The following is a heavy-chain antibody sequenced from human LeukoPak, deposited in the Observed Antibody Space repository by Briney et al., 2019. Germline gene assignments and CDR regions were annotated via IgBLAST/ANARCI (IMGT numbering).Heavy chain of an antibody. D-gene: IGHD3-10*01. CDR1: GFTFNNYW. J-gene: IGHJ6*02. Sequence: PGGSLRLSCAASGFTFNNYWMHWVRQAPGKGLVWVSRIYSDGSSPSYADSVKGRFTISRDNAKNTLFLRMHSLRAEDTAVYYCARGPLVRGVISYHYYGLDVWGQGTTVTVSS. V-gene: IGHV3-74*01. CDR3: ARGPLVRGVISYHYYGLDV. CDR2: IYSDGSSP.